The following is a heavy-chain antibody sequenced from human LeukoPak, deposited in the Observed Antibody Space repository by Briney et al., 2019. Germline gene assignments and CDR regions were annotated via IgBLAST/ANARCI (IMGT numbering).Heavy chain of an antibody. V-gene: IGHV4-59*01. Sequence: SETLSLTCTVPGGSISSYYWSWIRQPPGKGLEWIGYIYYSGSTNYIPSLKSRVTISVDTSKNQFSLKLSSVTAADTAVYYCARATAYYDILTGYYPSGFDYWGQGTLVTVSS. CDR1: GGSISSYY. D-gene: IGHD3-9*01. J-gene: IGHJ4*02. CDR2: IYYSGST. CDR3: ARATAYYDILTGYYPSGFDY.